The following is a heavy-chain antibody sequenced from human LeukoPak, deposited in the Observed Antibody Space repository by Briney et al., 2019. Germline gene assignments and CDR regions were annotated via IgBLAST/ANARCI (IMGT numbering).Heavy chain of an antibody. Sequence: PGGSLRLSCAASGFTFSSYEMNWVRQAPGKGLVWVSYISSSGSTIYYADSVKGRFTISRDNAKNSLYLQMNSLRAEDTAVYYCAREPNYGGNSDHFDYWGQGTLVTVSS. V-gene: IGHV3-48*03. D-gene: IGHD4-23*01. CDR1: GFTFSSYE. CDR3: AREPNYGGNSDHFDY. J-gene: IGHJ4*02. CDR2: ISSSGSTI.